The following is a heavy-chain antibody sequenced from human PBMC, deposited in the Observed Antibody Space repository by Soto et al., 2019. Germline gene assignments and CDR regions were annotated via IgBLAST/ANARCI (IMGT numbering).Heavy chain of an antibody. D-gene: IGHD6-13*01. Sequence: ASVKVSCKASGYTFTSYGISWVRQAPGQGLEWMGWISAYNGNTNYAQKLQGRVTMTTDTSTSTAYMELRSLRSDDTAVYYCARDSPIAAAGTNDYWGQGTLVTVSS. V-gene: IGHV1-18*01. CDR3: ARDSPIAAAGTNDY. J-gene: IGHJ4*02. CDR1: GYTFTSYG. CDR2: ISAYNGNT.